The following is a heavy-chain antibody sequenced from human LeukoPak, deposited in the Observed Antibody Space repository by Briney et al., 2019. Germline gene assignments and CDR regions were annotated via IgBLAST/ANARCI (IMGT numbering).Heavy chain of an antibody. CDR2: IKHGGST. D-gene: IGHD3-22*01. J-gene: IGHJ4*02. CDR1: GGSLRDTY. CDR3: ARLQFLSGGYYAFDS. V-gene: IGHV4-34*01. Sequence: SETLSLTCIVSGGSLRDTYWSWIRQSPGKGLEWIAEIKHGGSTNYNPSLKSRVTISADTSKNEISLKLSTVTAADTAVYHCARLQFLSGGYYAFDSWGQGSLVTVSS.